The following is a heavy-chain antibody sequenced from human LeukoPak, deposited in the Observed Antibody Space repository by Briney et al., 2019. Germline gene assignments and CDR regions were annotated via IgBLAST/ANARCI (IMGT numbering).Heavy chain of an antibody. CDR1: GFTVSSNY. V-gene: IGHV3-53*01. Sequence: GGSLRLSCAASGFTVSSNYMSWVRQAPGKGLEWVSVIYKAGDPYNADSVKGRFSISRDNRKNMLYLQMNSLRAEDTAVYYCARGLIYYDSRGHYLAERPYFDYWGQGTLVTVSS. J-gene: IGHJ4*02. CDR2: IYKAGDP. D-gene: IGHD3-22*01. CDR3: ARGLIYYDSRGHYLAERPYFDY.